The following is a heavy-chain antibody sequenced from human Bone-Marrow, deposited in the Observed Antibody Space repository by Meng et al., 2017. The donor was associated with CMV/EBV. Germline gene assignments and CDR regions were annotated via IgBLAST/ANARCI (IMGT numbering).Heavy chain of an antibody. CDR1: GFTFDDYA. J-gene: IGHJ3*02. D-gene: IGHD3-9*01. CDR2: LSWNSGII. Sequence: GGSLRLSCAASGFTFDDYAMHWVRQAPGKGLEWVSGLSWNSGIIGYADSVKCRFTISRENAKNSLYLQMNSLRAEDTAVYYCARANSLGYFVWSTNVFDIWGQGAMVTVSS. CDR3: ARANSLGYFVWSTNVFDI. V-gene: IGHV3-9*01.